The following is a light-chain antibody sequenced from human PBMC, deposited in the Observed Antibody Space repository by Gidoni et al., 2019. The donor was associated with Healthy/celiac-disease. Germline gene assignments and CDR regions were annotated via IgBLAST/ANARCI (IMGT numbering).Light chain of an antibody. V-gene: IGKV1-27*01. Sequence: DIHMTLSPSSLSASVGDRVTITCRASQCISNYLAWYQQKPGKVPKLLIYAASTMQSGVPARFSGSGSGTDFTLTISSLQPEDVATYYCQKYNSAYFFGGGTKVEIK. CDR1: QCISNY. CDR3: QKYNSAYF. CDR2: AAS. J-gene: IGKJ4*01.